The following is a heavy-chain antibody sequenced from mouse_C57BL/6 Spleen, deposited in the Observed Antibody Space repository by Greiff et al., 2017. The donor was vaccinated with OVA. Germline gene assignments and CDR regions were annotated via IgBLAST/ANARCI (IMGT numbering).Heavy chain of an antibody. CDR1: GYTFTGYW. V-gene: IGHV1-9*01. J-gene: IGHJ4*01. CDR2: ILPGSGST. D-gene: IGHD1-1*01. CDR3: ARYYGNCDAMDY. Sequence: VQLQQSGAELMKPGASVKISCKATGYTFTGYWIEWVKQRPGHGLEWIGEILPGSGSTNYNAKFKGKATITADTSSNTSYLQLSSLTTEDSAIYYCARYYGNCDAMDYWCQGTSVTVSS.